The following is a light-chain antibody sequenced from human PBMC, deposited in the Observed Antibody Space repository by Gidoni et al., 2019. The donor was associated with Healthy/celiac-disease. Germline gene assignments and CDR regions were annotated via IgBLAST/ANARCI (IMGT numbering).Light chain of an antibody. CDR1: QDISNY. V-gene: IGKV1-33*01. J-gene: IGKJ5*01. CDR2: DAS. CDR3: QQYDTLIT. Sequence: IQMTQSPSSLSASVGDRVTITCQASQDISNYLNWYQQKPGKAPKLLLYDASNLETGVPSRFSGSGSGTDFTFTISSLQPEDIATYYCQQYDTLITFGQGTRLEIK.